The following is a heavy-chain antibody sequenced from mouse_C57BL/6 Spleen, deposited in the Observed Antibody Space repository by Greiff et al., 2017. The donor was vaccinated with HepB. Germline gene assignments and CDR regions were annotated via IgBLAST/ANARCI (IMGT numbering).Heavy chain of an antibody. D-gene: IGHD1-1*01. CDR3: TTVLRGYYLDY. Sequence: EVQLQQSGAELVRPGASVKLSCTASGFNIKDDYMHWVKQRPEQGLEWIGWIDPENGDTEYASKFQGKATITADTSSNTAYLQLSSLTSEDTAVYYCTTVLRGYYLDYWGQGTTLTVSS. V-gene: IGHV14-4*01. CDR2: IDPENGDT. J-gene: IGHJ2*01. CDR1: GFNIKDDY.